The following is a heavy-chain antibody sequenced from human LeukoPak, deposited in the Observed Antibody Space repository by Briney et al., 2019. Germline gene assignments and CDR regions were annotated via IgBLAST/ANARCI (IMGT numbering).Heavy chain of an antibody. J-gene: IGHJ4*02. D-gene: IGHD3-22*01. CDR3: AKSRSEDNSGYFDY. CDR2: ISFDGSNK. CDR1: GFTFSNYG. Sequence: GGFLRLSCAASGFTFSNYGMHWVRQAPGKGLEWVAVISFDGSNKYYADSVKGRFAISRDSSKDTLYLQMNSLRAEDMAVYYCAKSRSEDNSGYFDYWGQGTLVTVSS. V-gene: IGHV3-30*18.